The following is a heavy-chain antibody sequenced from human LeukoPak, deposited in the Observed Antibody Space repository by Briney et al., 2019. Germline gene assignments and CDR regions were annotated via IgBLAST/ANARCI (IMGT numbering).Heavy chain of an antibody. Sequence: SETLPLTCAVSGGSISSGGYSWSWIRQPPGKGLEWIGYIYHSGSTYYNPSLKSRVTISVDRSKNQFSLKLSSVTAADTAVYYCARDGSIRGYYYGMDVWGQGTTVTVSS. D-gene: IGHD1-26*01. CDR1: GGSISSGGYS. CDR3: ARDGSIRGYYYGMDV. J-gene: IGHJ6*02. CDR2: IYHSGST. V-gene: IGHV4-30-2*01.